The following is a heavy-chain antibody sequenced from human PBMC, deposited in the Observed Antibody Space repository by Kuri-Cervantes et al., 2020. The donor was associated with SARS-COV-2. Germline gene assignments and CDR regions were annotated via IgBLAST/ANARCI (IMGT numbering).Heavy chain of an antibody. D-gene: IGHD6-13*01. CDR3: ARAGSFNYFDY. CDR2: INSDGSST. J-gene: IGHJ4*02. CDR1: GFTFSSYW. V-gene: IGHV3-74*01. Sequence: GGSLRLSCAASGFTFSSYWMHWVRQAPGKGLVWVSHINSDGSSTSYADSVKGRFTISRDNAKNTLYLQMNSLRAEDTAVYYCARAGSFNYFDYWGQGTLVTVSS.